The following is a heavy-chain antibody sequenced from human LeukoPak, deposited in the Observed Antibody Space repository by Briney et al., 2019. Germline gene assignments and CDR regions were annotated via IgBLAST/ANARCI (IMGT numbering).Heavy chain of an antibody. CDR1: GGSISSYY. J-gene: IGHJ5*02. D-gene: IGHD6-13*01. CDR2: IYYSGSN. V-gene: IGHV4-59*01. CDR3: ARDSSSWTPGWFDP. Sequence: SETLSLTCSVSGGSISSYYWRWIRQPPGKGMEWIGYIYYSGSNNYIPSLKRRFTISVDTAKNQFSLKLSSVTAADTAVYYCARDSSSWTPGWFDPWGQGTLVTVSS.